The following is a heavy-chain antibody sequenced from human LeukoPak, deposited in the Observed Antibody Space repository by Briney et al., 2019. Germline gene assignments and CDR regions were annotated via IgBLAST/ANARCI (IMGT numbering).Heavy chain of an antibody. CDR3: AKDPGYYGSGRLNWFDP. J-gene: IGHJ5*02. V-gene: IGHV3-11*01. CDR1: GFTFSDYY. Sequence: GGSLRLSCTVSGFTFSDYYMSWVRQAPGKGLEWVSYISSSGSMLHYADSVEGRFTISRDNAKNSLYLQMSSLRVEDTAVYYCAKDPGYYGSGRLNWFDPWGQGTLVTVSS. D-gene: IGHD3-10*01. CDR2: ISSSGSML.